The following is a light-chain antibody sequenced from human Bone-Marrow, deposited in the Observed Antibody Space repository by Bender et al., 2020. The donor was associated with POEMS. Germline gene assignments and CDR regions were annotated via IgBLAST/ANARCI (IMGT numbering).Light chain of an antibody. CDR2: QGT. J-gene: IGLJ1*01. CDR1: SSDVGSNNL. Sequence: QSALTQPASVSGSPGQSITISCTGTSSDVGSNNLVSWYQQYPGKAPKVVIYQGTKRPSGVSNRFSGSKSGNSASLTISGLQAEDEADYYCCSYAGSNTYVFGAGTKVTVV. V-gene: IGLV2-23*01. CDR3: CSYAGSNTYV.